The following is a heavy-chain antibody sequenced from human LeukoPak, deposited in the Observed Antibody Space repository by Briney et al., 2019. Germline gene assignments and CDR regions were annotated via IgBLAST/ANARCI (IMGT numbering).Heavy chain of an antibody. V-gene: IGHV3-11*01. CDR1: GFTFRDYN. CDR2: ITDSGSTI. D-gene: IGHD3-9*01. Sequence: GGSLRLSCAASGFTFRDYNMNWVRQAPGKGLEWVSYITDSGSTIHYADSVNGRLTTSGDNAKNSLYLQMNSLRAEDSAVYYCARSIGLTGGGVDVWGRGTTVTVSS. J-gene: IGHJ6*02. CDR3: ARSIGLTGGGVDV.